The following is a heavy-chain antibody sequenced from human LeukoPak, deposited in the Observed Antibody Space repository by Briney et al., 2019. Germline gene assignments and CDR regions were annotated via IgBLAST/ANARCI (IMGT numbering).Heavy chain of an antibody. D-gene: IGHD5-18*01. CDR3: TRDYPVDTSMAPFDY. Sequence: PGGSLRLSCTASGFTFGDYVMSWFRQAPGKGLEWVGFIRSKAFGGTTEYAASVKGRFTISRDDAKNIAYLQMNSLKTEDTAVYYCTRDYPVDTSMAPFDYWGQGTLVTVSS. CDR1: GFTFGDYV. J-gene: IGHJ4*02. V-gene: IGHV3-49*03. CDR2: IRSKAFGGTT.